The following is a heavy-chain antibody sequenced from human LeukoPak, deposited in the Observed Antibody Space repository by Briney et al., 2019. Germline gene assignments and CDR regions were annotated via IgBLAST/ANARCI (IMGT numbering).Heavy chain of an antibody. D-gene: IGHD5-12*01. Sequence: GGSLRLSCAASGFTFNNYDITWVRQAPGKGLEWVSKISGSGGTTYYADSVKGRFTISRDNSKNTLYLQMNSLRAEDTAVYYCAKGHSGYVVGSDYWGQGTLVTVSS. CDR2: ISGSGGTT. V-gene: IGHV3-23*01. CDR3: AKGHSGYVVGSDY. CDR1: GFTFNNYD. J-gene: IGHJ4*02.